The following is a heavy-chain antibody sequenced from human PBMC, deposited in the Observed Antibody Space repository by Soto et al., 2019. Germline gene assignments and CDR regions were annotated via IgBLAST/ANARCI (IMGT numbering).Heavy chain of an antibody. J-gene: IGHJ4*02. CDR2: SSATGAGT. CDR1: GFTFSSYG. CDR3: AKDRRAGGNYGFYSDF. Sequence: PGGSLRLSCAASGFTFSSYGMTWVRQAPGKGLEWVSFSSATGAGTYYADSVKGRFTISRDNSKNTLYLQMISLRADDTAVYYCAKDRRAGGNYGFYSDFWGQGALVTVSS. D-gene: IGHD1-7*01. V-gene: IGHV3-23*01.